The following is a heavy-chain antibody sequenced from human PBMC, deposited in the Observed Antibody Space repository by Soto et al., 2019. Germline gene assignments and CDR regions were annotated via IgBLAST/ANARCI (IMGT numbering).Heavy chain of an antibody. CDR2: ISGSGGST. CDR3: AKVVSMVRGVITFGFEY. D-gene: IGHD3-10*01. CDR1: GFTFCSYS. J-gene: IGHJ4*02. V-gene: IGHV3-23*01. Sequence: GGSLRLSCAASGFTFCSYSMSWVRQGPGKGLEWVSAISGSGGSTYYADSVKGRFTISRDNSKNTLYLQMNSLRAEDTAVYYCAKVVSMVRGVITFGFEYWGQGTLVAVSS.